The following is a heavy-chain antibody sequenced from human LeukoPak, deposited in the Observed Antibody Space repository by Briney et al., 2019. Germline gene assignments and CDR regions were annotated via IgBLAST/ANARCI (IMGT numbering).Heavy chain of an antibody. CDR2: INPSGGST. V-gene: IGHV1-46*01. Sequence: ASVKVSCKASGYIFITYYMQWVRQAPGQGLEWMGIINPSGGSTSYAQKFQGRVTMTRDTSISTAYMELSRLRSDDTAVYYCARYGEYYDFWSGYYTFDYWGQGTLVTVSS. CDR1: GYIFITYY. CDR3: ARYGEYYDFWSGYYTFDY. D-gene: IGHD3-3*01. J-gene: IGHJ4*02.